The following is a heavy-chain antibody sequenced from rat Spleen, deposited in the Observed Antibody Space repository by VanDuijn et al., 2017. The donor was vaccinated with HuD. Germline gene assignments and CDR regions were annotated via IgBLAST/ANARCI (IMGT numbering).Heavy chain of an antibody. CDR2: MRYNGDT. J-gene: IGHJ3*01. Sequence: QVQLKESGPGLVQPSQTLSLTCTVSGFSLTSYTVSWVRQPPGKGLEWMGRMRYNGDTSFNSVLKSRLSISRDMSKSQVFLNLSSLQTEDTANYYCARDLHGGDWFIYWGQGSLVTVSS. CDR3: ARDLHGGDWFIY. V-gene: IGHV2-63*01. D-gene: IGHD1-11*01. CDR1: GFSLTSYT.